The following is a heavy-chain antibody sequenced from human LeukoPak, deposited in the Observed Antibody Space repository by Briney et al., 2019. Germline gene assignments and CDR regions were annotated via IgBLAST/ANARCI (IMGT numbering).Heavy chain of an antibody. J-gene: IGHJ4*02. V-gene: IGHV3-30*18. D-gene: IGHD3-9*01. CDR1: GFTFSSYG. Sequence: GGSLRLSCAASGFTFSSYGMQWVRQAPGKGLVWGAVISYDGSNKYYADSVKGRFTISRDNSKNTLYLQMNSLRAEDTAVYYCANLPYYDILTGYYQHFDYWGQGTLVTVSS. CDR2: ISYDGSNK. CDR3: ANLPYYDILTGYYQHFDY.